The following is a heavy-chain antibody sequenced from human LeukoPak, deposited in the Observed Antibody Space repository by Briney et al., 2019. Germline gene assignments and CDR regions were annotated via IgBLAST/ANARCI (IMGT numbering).Heavy chain of an antibody. CDR1: GFTVSNYY. CDR2: IYSGGSR. D-gene: IGHD2-21*01. J-gene: IGHJ4*02. V-gene: IGHV3-66*02. CDR3: ARADVIAIFDC. Sequence: GGSLRLPCAASGFTVSNYYVSWVRQAPGKGLEWVSIIYSGGSRYYADSVKGRFTISRDDSQNTLYLQMNSLRAEDTAVYYCARADVIAIFDCWGQGTLVTVSS.